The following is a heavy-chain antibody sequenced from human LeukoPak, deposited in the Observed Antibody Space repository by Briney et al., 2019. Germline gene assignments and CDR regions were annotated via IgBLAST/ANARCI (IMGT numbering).Heavy chain of an antibody. CDR1: GGTFSSYA. J-gene: IGHJ3*02. CDR3: ARERGSLVSRDAFDI. V-gene: IGHV1-69*05. Sequence: ASVKVSCKASGGTFSSYAISWVRQAPGQGLEWMGGIIPIFGTANYAQKFQGRVTITTDESTSTAYMELSSLRSEDTAVYYCARERGSLVSRDAFDIWGQGTMVTVSS. D-gene: IGHD1-26*01. CDR2: IIPIFGTA.